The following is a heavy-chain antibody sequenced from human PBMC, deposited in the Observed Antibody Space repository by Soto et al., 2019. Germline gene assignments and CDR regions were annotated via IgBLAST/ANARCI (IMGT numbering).Heavy chain of an antibody. D-gene: IGHD3-10*01. CDR3: AQGRGGSHRYSFDY. Sequence: EVQLLESGGGLVQPGGSLRLSCAASGFTFSSYAMTWVRQAPGKGLEWVSTITSDGGNTYYVDSVKGRFTISRDNSKKALQLQMNSMRAEDTAIYYCAQGRGGSHRYSFDYWGQGILVTVSS. CDR1: GFTFSSYA. CDR2: ITSDGGNT. J-gene: IGHJ4*02. V-gene: IGHV3-23*01.